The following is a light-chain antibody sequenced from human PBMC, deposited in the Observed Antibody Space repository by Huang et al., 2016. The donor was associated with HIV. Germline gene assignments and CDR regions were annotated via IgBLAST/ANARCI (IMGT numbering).Light chain of an antibody. CDR2: GAA. CDR1: HSVSSN. V-gene: IGKV3-15*01. CDR3: QQYDNWPLT. Sequence: ERVMTQSPATLSVAPGERVTLSCRASHSVSSNLAWYPQKPGQAPRRLIHGAATRAAGIPSRFSGSGSGTEFTLAISSLQSEDSGVYFCQQYDNWPLTFGQGTRLEIK. J-gene: IGKJ5*01.